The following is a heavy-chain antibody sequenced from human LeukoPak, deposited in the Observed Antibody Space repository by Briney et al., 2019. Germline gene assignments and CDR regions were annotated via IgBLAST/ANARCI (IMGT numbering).Heavy chain of an antibody. CDR1: GFTFSSYA. D-gene: IGHD3-22*01. CDR3: ARVRYSYDSSGIDY. J-gene: IGHJ4*02. CDR2: ISGSGGST. V-gene: IGHV3-23*01. Sequence: GGSLRLSCAASGFTFSSYAMSWVRQAPGKGLEWVSAISGSGGSTYYADSVKGRFTISRDNAKNTLYLQMNSLRAEDTAVYYCARVRYSYDSSGIDYWGQGTLVTVSS.